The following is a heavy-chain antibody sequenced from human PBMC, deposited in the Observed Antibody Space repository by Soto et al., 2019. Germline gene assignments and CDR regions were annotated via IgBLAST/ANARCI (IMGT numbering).Heavy chain of an antibody. CDR1: GGSITSDDYY. CDR2: IFYSGST. V-gene: IGHV4-30-4*01. CDR3: ASANCSGDCSYRHDRYYFES. J-gene: IGHJ4*02. Sequence: QVQLQESGPGLVKPSQSLSLTCTVSGGSITSDDYYWSWIRQPPGRGLEWIGYIFYSGSTHYNPSLKSRFIISLDTSKKQVSLKLSSVTAADTAVYYCASANCSGDCSYRHDRYYFESWGQGTLVTVSS. D-gene: IGHD2-21*02.